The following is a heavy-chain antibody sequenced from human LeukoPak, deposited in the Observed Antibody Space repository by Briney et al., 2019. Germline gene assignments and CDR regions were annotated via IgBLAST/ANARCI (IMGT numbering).Heavy chain of an antibody. CDR3: AKDTDYYDSSGYYYFDY. Sequence: GGSLRLSCAASGFTFSSYGMHRVRQAPGKGLEWVAVISYDGSNKYYADSVKGRFTISRDNSKNTLYLQMNSLRAEDTAVYYCAKDTDYYDSSGYYYFDYCGQGTLVTVSS. CDR2: ISYDGSNK. J-gene: IGHJ4*02. D-gene: IGHD3-22*01. V-gene: IGHV3-30*18. CDR1: GFTFSSYG.